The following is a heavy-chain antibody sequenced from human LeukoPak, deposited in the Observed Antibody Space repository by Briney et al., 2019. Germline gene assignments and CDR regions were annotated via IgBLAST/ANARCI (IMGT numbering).Heavy chain of an antibody. CDR1: GYSLTSYW. Sequence: GESLKISCKGSGYSLTSYWIGWVRQMPGKGLEWMGIIYPGDSDTRYSPSFQGQVTISADKSISTAYLQWSSLKASDTAMYYCARAYYYSKDAFDIWGQGTMVTVSS. J-gene: IGHJ3*02. D-gene: IGHD3-10*01. V-gene: IGHV5-51*01. CDR3: ARAYYYSKDAFDI. CDR2: IYPGDSDT.